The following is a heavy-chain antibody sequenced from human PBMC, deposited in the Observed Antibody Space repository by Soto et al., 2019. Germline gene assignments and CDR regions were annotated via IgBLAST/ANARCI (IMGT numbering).Heavy chain of an antibody. CDR3: VRGVLS. D-gene: IGHD3-10*01. CDR2: IHHSGST. Sequence: QVQLQESGPGLVKASQNLSLTCNVSGGSISSGGYYWTWIRQHPGKGLEWIGNIHHSGSTFYNPSLKSRVSISVDPSKNQFSLKLSSVTAADTAVYFCVRGVLSWGQGTLVTVSS. V-gene: IGHV4-31*03. CDR1: GGSISSGGYY. J-gene: IGHJ1*01.